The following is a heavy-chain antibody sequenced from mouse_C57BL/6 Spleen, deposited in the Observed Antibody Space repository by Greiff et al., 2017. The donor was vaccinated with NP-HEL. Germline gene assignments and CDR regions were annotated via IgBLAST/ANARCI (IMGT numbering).Heavy chain of an antibody. V-gene: IGHV10-3*01. CDR1: GFTFNTYA. D-gene: IGHD2-12*01. CDR2: IRSKSSNYAT. CDR3: VRDTKAPYYRAMDY. J-gene: IGHJ4*01. Sequence: EVHLVESGGGLVQPKGSLKLSCAASGFTFNTYAMHWVRQAPGKGLEWVARIRSKSSNYATYYADSVKDRFTISRDDSQSMLYLQMNNLKTEDTAMYYCVRDTKAPYYRAMDYWGQGTSVTVSS.